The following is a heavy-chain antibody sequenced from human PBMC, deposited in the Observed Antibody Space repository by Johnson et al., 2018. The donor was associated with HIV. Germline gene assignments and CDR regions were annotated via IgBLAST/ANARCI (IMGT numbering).Heavy chain of an antibody. J-gene: IGHJ3*02. CDR3: ARTGRAVAGTPHAFDI. D-gene: IGHD6-19*01. CDR1: GFTVSSNY. CDR2: IYSGGST. V-gene: IGHV3-66*01. Sequence: VQLVESGGGVVQPGGSLRLSCAASGFTVSSNYMSWVRQAPGKGLEWVSVIYSGGSTYYADSVKGRFTISRDNSKNTLYLQMNSLRAEDTAVYYCARTGRAVAGTPHAFDIWGQGTMVTVSS.